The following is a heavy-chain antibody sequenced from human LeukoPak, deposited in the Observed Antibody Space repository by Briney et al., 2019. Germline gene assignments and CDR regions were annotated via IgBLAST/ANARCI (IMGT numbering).Heavy chain of an antibody. CDR2: IYTSGST. Sequence: SETLSLTCTVSGGSISSYYWSWMRQPPGKGLEWIGYIYTSGSTNYNPSLKSRVTISVDTSKNQFSLKLSSVTAADTAVYYCARYIAARRGGSGFDYWGQGTLVTVSS. J-gene: IGHJ4*02. CDR3: ARYIAARRGGSGFDY. D-gene: IGHD6-6*01. V-gene: IGHV4-4*09. CDR1: GGSISSYY.